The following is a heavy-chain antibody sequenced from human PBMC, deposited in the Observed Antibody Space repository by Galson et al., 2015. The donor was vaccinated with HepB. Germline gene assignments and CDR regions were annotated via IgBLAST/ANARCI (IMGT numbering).Heavy chain of an antibody. CDR1: GFIFSNYW. CDR2: IKKDASGQ. CDR3: ASVVAGY. Sequence: SLRLSCAASGFIFSNYWMNWVRQAPGKGLEWVASIKKDASGQYYVDSVKGRFTTSRDNAKNALLLEMSSLRAEDTAVYYCASVVAGYWGQGTLVTVSS. V-gene: IGHV3-7*01. J-gene: IGHJ4*02. D-gene: IGHD2-15*01.